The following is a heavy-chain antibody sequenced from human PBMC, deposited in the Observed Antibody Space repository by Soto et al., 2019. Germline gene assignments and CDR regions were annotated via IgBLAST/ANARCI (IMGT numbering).Heavy chain of an antibody. J-gene: IGHJ3*02. V-gene: IGHV1-3*01. CDR3: ARAGFPWISWDSDAFDI. D-gene: IGHD5-12*01. Sequence: ASVKVSCKASGYTFTSYAMHWVRQAPGQRLEWMGWINAGNGNTKYSQKFQGRVTITRDTSASTAYMELSSLRSEDTAVYYCARAGFPWISWDSDAFDIWGQGTMVTVSS. CDR1: GYTFTSYA. CDR2: INAGNGNT.